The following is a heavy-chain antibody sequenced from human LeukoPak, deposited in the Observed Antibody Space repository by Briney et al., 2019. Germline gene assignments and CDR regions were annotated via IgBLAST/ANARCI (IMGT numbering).Heavy chain of an antibody. J-gene: IGHJ4*02. Sequence: PGGSLRLSCVVSGFPFISYEMNWVRQAPGKGLEWVSYISSGGTTIYYADSVKGRFSISRDNAKNSLYLQMNSLRAEDTAVYYCARYVYGVVTSFDYRGQGTLVTVSS. D-gene: IGHD3-3*01. CDR1: GFPFISYE. CDR3: ARYVYGVVTSFDY. V-gene: IGHV3-48*03. CDR2: ISSGGTTI.